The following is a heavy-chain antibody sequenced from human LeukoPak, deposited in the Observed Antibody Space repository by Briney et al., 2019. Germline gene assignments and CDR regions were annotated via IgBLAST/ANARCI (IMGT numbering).Heavy chain of an antibody. D-gene: IGHD6-13*01. V-gene: IGHV3-23*01. CDR2: TGSTGVST. CDR1: GFTFSSYA. CDR3: AKDGTYSNSFFDY. J-gene: IGHJ4*02. Sequence: PGGSLRLSCAASGFTFSSYAMNWVRQAPGKGLEWVSGTGSTGVSTFYADSVKGRFTISRDNSKNTLYLQMNSLRAEDTAIYYCAKDGTYSNSFFDYWGQGTLVTVSS.